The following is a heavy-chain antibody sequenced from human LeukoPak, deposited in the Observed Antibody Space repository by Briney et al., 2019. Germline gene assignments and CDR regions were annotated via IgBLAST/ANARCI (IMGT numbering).Heavy chain of an antibody. Sequence: SLRLSCAASGFTFDDYAMHWVRQAPGKGLEWVSGISWNSGNIGYADSVKGRFTISRDNAKNSLYLQMNSLRAEDTALYYCAKDMGYSSGWYRFDYWGQGTLVTVSS. CDR1: GFTFDDYA. CDR2: ISWNSGNI. D-gene: IGHD6-19*01. J-gene: IGHJ4*02. CDR3: AKDMGYSSGWYRFDY. V-gene: IGHV3-9*01.